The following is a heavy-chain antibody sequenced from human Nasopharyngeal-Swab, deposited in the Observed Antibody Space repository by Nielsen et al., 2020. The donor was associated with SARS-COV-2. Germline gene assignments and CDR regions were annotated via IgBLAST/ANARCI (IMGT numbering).Heavy chain of an antibody. V-gene: IGHV4-31*02. Sequence: PGKGMEWIGYIYYRGSTYYNPSLKSRVTISVDTSKNQFSLKLSSVTAADTAVYYCARDRVVPAAMWAYYYYYGMDVWGQGTTVTVSS. CDR3: ARDRVVPAAMWAYYYYYGMDV. D-gene: IGHD2-2*01. J-gene: IGHJ6*02. CDR2: IYYRGST.